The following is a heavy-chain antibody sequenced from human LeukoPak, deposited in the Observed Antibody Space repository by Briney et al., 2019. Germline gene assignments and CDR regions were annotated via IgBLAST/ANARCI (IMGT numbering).Heavy chain of an antibody. CDR2: IYTSGST. Sequence: SQTLSLTCTVSGGSISSGSYYWSWIRQPAGKGLEWIGRIYTSGSTNYNPSLKSRVTISVDTSKNQFSLKLSSVTAADTAVYYCARGFSRSPWFDPWGQGTLVTVSS. V-gene: IGHV4-61*02. J-gene: IGHJ5*02. CDR3: ARGFSRSPWFDP. CDR1: GGSISSGSYY.